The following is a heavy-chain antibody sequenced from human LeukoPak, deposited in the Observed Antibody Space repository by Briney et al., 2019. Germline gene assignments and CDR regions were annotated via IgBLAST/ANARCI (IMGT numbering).Heavy chain of an antibody. V-gene: IGHV3-21*01. J-gene: IGHJ4*02. CDR3: ARDPGHSHGYSFDY. D-gene: IGHD5-18*01. Sequence: SVKGRFTISRDNAKNSLYLQMNSLRAEDTAVYYCARDPGHSHGYSFDYWGQGTLVTVSS.